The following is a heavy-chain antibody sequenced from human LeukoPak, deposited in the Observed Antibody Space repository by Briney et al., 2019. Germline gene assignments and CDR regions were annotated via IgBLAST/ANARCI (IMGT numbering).Heavy chain of an antibody. CDR3: ARDAAHQATVVVTNEPRGTPGAADY. J-gene: IGHJ4*02. CDR1: GYTFTGYY. V-gene: IGHV1-2*02. CDR2: INPNSGGT. Sequence: ASLKVSCKASGYTFTGYYIHWVRQAPGQGLEWMGWINPNSGGTGHAQKFQGRVTMTRDTSISTDYMEVSRLTSDDTAVYYCARDAAHQATVVVTNEPRGTPGAADYWGQGTLVTVSS. D-gene: IGHD3-22*01.